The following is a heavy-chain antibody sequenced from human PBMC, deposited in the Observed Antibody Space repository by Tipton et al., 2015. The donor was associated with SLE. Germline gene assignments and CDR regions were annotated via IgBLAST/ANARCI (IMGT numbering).Heavy chain of an antibody. J-gene: IGHJ6*03. CDR2: VYHSGTT. Sequence: LRLSCAASGFTFSSYSMNWVRQAPGKGLEWIGSVYHSGTTYYTPSLKSRVSMSVDTSKNQISLKLSSVTAADTAVYYCTRVGGYMVRGVQTYYYYMDVWGKGTTVTVSS. CDR1: GFTFSSYS. V-gene: IGHV4-38-2*01. CDR3: TRVGGYMVRGVQTYYYYMDV. D-gene: IGHD3-10*01.